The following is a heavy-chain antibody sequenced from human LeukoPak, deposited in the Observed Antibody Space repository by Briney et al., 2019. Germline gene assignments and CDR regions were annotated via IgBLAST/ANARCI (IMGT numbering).Heavy chain of an antibody. CDR3: TRGGSYFDY. V-gene: IGHV6-1*01. J-gene: IGHJ4*02. D-gene: IGHD1-26*01. Sequence: SQTLSLTCAISGDSVSSNSAVWNWIRQSPSRGLEWLGRTYSRSTWYNDYAVSVKSRITINPDTPKNQFSLQLNSVTPEDTAVYYCTRGGSYFDYWGRGSLVTVSS. CDR1: GDSVSSNSAV. CDR2: TYSRSTWYN.